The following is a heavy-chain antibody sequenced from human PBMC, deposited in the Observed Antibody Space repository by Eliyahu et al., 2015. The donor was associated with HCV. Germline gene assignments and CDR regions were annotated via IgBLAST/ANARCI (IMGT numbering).Heavy chain of an antibody. CDR2: IYYSGST. Sequence: QLQLQESGPGLVKPSETLSLTCTVSGGSISSSSYYWGWIRQPPGKGLEWIGSIYYSGSTYYNPSLKSRVTISVDTSKNQFSLKLSSVTAADTAVYYCARRRRYYYGSGSYYYYGMDVWGQGTTVTVSS. CDR1: GGSISSSSYY. CDR3: ARRRRYYYGSGSYYYYGMDV. V-gene: IGHV4-39*01. J-gene: IGHJ6*02. D-gene: IGHD3-10*01.